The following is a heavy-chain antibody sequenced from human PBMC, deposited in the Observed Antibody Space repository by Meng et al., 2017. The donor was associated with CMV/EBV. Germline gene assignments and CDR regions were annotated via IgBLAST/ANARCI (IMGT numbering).Heavy chain of an antibody. CDR3: ARGRGQWLPHYFDY. CDR2: INHSGST. V-gene: IGHV4-34*01. Sequence: GSLRLSCAVYGGSFSGYYWSWIRQPPGKGLEWIGEINHSGSTNYNPSLKSRVTISVDTSKNQFSLKLSSVTAADTAVYYCARGRGQWLPHYFDYWGQGTLVTVSS. CDR1: GGSFSGYY. D-gene: IGHD6-19*01. J-gene: IGHJ4*02.